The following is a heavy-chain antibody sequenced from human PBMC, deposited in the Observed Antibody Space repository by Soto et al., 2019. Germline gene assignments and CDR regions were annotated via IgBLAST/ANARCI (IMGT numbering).Heavy chain of an antibody. CDR3: ARTSTSGTRCDY. V-gene: IGHV4-4*02. Sequence: QVQLPESGPGLVKPSGTLSLTCAVSGGSISTSNWWSWVRQPPGKGLEWIGEVYHSGSTNYTPSFKSRVAMAVDKSKKQFALKLNSVTAADTALYYCARTSTSGTRCDYGGQGSLGTVAS. CDR2: VYHSGST. D-gene: IGHD1-1*01. CDR1: GGSISTSNW. J-gene: IGHJ4*02.